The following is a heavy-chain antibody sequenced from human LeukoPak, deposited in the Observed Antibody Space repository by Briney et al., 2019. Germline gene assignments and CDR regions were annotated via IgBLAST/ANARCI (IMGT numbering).Heavy chain of an antibody. D-gene: IGHD4-17*01. J-gene: IGHJ6*03. V-gene: IGHV4-39*07. CDR2: IYYSGST. Sequence: SETLSLTCTVSGGSISSSSYYWGWIRQPPGKGLEWIGSIYYSGSTYYNPSLKSRVTISVDTSKNQFSLKLSSVTAADTAVYYCARRRRGYGDSPYYYYYYYMDVWGKGTTVTISS. CDR1: GGSISSSSYY. CDR3: ARRRRGYGDSPYYYYYYYMDV.